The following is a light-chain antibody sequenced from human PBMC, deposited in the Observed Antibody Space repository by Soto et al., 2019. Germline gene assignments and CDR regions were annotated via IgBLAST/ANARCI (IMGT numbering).Light chain of an antibody. CDR1: QGISNY. CDR3: QKYNSAPPL. J-gene: IGKJ4*01. CDR2: GAS. Sequence: DIQMTQSPSSLSASVGDRVTITCRASQGISNYLAWYQQKPGKVPKLLIYGASTLQSGVPSRFSGSGSGTDFTLTISGLLPEDVATYYCQKYNSAPPLFGGGTRVEIK. V-gene: IGKV1-27*01.